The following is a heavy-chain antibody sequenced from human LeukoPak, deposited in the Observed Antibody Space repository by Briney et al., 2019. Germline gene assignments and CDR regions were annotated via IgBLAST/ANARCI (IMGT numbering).Heavy chain of an antibody. CDR2: ISYDGSNK. CDR3: ARGVAMGYSYVFDY. J-gene: IGHJ4*02. D-gene: IGHD5-18*01. CDR1: GFTFSSYA. V-gene: IGHV3-30-3*01. Sequence: GGSLRLSCAASGFTFSSYAMHWVRQAPGKGLEWVAVISYDGSNKYYADSVKGRFTISRDNSKNTLYLQMNSLRAEDTAVYYCARGVAMGYSYVFDYWGQGTLVTVSS.